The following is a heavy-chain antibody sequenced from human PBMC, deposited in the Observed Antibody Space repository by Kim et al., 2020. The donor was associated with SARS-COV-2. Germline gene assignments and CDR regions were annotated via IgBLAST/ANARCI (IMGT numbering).Heavy chain of an antibody. V-gene: IGHV3-23*01. J-gene: IGHJ4*02. CDR1: GLSFSSYA. CDR2: ISDGGCTI. D-gene: IGHD3-3*02. Sequence: GGSLRLSCAASGLSFSSYAVSWVRQAPGEGLEWVAYISDGGCTIYYADSVRGRFIISRDNSKNSLYLQMNSLRAEDTAIYYCAKHGGIRHPIFDYWGQGT. CDR3: AKHGGIRHPIFDY.